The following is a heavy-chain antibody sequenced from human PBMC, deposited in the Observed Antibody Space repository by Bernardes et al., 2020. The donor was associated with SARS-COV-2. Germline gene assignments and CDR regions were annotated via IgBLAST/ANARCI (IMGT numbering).Heavy chain of an antibody. Sequence: ASVKVSCKASGYTFTSYGISWVRQAPGQGLEWMGWISAYNGNTNYAQKLQGRVTMTTDTSTSTAYMELRSLRSDDTAVYYCARGYGSGSPGDYYYYGMDVWGQGTTVTVSS. CDR3: ARGYGSGSPGDYYYYGMDV. CDR1: GYTFTSYG. D-gene: IGHD3-10*01. V-gene: IGHV1-18*01. CDR2: ISAYNGNT. J-gene: IGHJ6*02.